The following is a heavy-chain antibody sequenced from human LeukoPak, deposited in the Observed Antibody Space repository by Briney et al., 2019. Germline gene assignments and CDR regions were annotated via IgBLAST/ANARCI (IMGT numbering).Heavy chain of an antibody. CDR1: GFTFSSYS. J-gene: IGHJ4*02. Sequence: GGSLRLSCAASGFTFSSYSMSWVRQAPGKGLEWVSSISSSSSYIYYADSVKGRFTISRDNAKNSLYLQMNSLRAEDTAVYYCATLGTMVRGVIMDYWGQGTLVTVSS. V-gene: IGHV3-21*01. CDR2: ISSSSSYI. CDR3: ATLGTMVRGVIMDY. D-gene: IGHD3-10*01.